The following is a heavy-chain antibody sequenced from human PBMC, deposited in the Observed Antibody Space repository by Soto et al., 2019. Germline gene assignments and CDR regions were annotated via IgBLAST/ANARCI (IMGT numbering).Heavy chain of an antibody. Sequence: QVQLVQSGVEVKKPGSSVKVSCKASGGTFSSYAISWVRQAPGQGLEWMGGIIPIFGTANYAQKFQGRVTITADESTSTAYMELSSLRSEDTAVYYCAREGPYNDYETPYFDYWGQGTLVTVSS. V-gene: IGHV1-69*01. D-gene: IGHD5-12*01. J-gene: IGHJ4*02. CDR1: GGTFSSYA. CDR3: AREGPYNDYETPYFDY. CDR2: IIPIFGTA.